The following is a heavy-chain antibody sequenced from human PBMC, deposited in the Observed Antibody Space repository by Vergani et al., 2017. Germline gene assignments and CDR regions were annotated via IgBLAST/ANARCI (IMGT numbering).Heavy chain of an antibody. Sequence: QVQLEESGPGLVKPSETLSLTCTVSGGSISSYYWSWIRQPPGKGLEWIGYIYYSGSTNYNPSLKSRVTISVDTSKNQFSLKLSSVTAADTALYYCASERRDGYNPFDTWGQGTLVTVSS. CDR3: ASERRDGYNPFDT. CDR2: IYYSGST. D-gene: IGHD5-24*01. J-gene: IGHJ4*02. V-gene: IGHV4-59*08. CDR1: GGSISSYY.